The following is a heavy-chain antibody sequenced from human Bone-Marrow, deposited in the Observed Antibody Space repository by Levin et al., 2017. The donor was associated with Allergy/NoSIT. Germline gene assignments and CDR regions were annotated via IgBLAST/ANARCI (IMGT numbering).Heavy chain of an antibody. CDR3: TTYAGDSWFDP. CDR2: FNPIFGSA. V-gene: IGHV1-69*13. D-gene: IGHD2-21*02. J-gene: IGHJ5*02. CDR1: GGSFYNYA. Sequence: ASVKVSCKASGGSFYNYAFNWVRQAPGQGLEWMGGFNPIFGSANYPQTFQGRVTITADESTSTAYLELGSLRSDDTAIYYCTTYAGDSWFDPWGQGTLVTVSS.